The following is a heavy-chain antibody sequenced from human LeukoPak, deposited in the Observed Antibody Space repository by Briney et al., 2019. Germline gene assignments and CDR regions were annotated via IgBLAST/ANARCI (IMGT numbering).Heavy chain of an antibody. J-gene: IGHJ5*02. D-gene: IGHD3-10*01. CDR2: IYDSGST. Sequence: KTSETLSLTCAVTGGSITNDNWWSWVRQPPGKGLEWIGSIYDSGSTYYNPSLKSRVTISVDTSKNQFSLKLNSVTAADTAVYYCARHYGPWGQGTLVTVSS. CDR1: GGSITNDNW. CDR3: ARHYGP. V-gene: IGHV4-39*01.